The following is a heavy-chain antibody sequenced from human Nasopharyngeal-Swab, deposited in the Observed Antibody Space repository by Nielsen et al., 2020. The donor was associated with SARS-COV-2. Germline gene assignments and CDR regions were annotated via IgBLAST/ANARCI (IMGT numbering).Heavy chain of an antibody. D-gene: IGHD4-17*01. J-gene: IGHJ6*03. CDR2: TYYRSKWYN. CDR1: GDRLSSSSAA. V-gene: IGHV6-1*01. CDR3: ARARGAYGDYYFYYYTDV. Sequence: SQTLSLTSAISGDRLSSSSAAWNWLRPSPSGGLEWLGRTYYRSKWYNDYAVSVKSRITINPDTSKNQFSLHLNSVTPEDTAVYYCARARGAYGDYYFYYYTDVWGKGTTVTVSS.